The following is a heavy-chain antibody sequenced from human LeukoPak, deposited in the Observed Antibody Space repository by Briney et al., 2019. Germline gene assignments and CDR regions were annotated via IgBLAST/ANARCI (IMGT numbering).Heavy chain of an antibody. J-gene: IGHJ5*02. CDR2: IYTSGST. V-gene: IGHV4-4*07. CDR3: ARDASSSGANWFDP. CDR1: GGSISSYY. D-gene: IGHD6-6*01. Sequence: SETLSLTCTVSGGSISSYYWSWIRQPAGKGLEWIGRIYTSGSTNYNPSPKSRVTMSVDTSKNQFSLKLSSVTAADTAVYYCARDASSSGANWFDPWGQGTLVTVSS.